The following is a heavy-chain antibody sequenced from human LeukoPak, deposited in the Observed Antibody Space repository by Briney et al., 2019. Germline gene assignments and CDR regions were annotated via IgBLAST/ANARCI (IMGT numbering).Heavy chain of an antibody. CDR3: ARENGYRYDY. J-gene: IGHJ4*02. CDR1: GASISSSAYH. CDR2: INYSGGT. D-gene: IGHD5-18*01. Sequence: SETLSLTCTVSGASISSSAYHWGWIRQPPGKGLEWIGSINYSGGTHYNPSLKSRVTISADKSKNQSSLKLSSVTAAGTALYYCARENGYRYDYWGQGTLVTVSS. V-gene: IGHV4-39*07.